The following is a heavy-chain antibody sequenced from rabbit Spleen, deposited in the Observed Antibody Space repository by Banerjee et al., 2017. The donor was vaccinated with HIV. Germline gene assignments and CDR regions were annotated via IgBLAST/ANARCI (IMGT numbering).Heavy chain of an antibody. D-gene: IGHD2-1*01. CDR2: IDPGFGST. V-gene: IGHV1S45*01. CDR3: ARDPYVDRSNL. CDR1: GFDFSSYG. J-gene: IGHJ4*01. Sequence: QEQLVESGGGLVQPGGSLKLSCKASGFDFSSYGVSWVRQAPWKGLEWIGYIDPGFGSTYYASWAKGRFTISKTSSTTMTLQLNSLTAADTATYFCARDPYVDRSNLWGQGTLVTVS.